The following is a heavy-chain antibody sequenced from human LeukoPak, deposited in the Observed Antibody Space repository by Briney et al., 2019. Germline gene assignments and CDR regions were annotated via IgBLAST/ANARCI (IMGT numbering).Heavy chain of an antibody. CDR1: GGSFSSYY. J-gene: IGHJ4*02. V-gene: IGHV4-59*01. CDR2: INYSGST. Sequence: PSETLSLTCTVSGGSFSSYYWSWIRQPPGKGLEWIGYINYSGSTNYNPSPKRRVTISIDTSKTQFSLKLSSVTAADTAVYYCARVGSAVADYWGQGTRVTV. CDR3: ARVGSAVADY. D-gene: IGHD6-19*01.